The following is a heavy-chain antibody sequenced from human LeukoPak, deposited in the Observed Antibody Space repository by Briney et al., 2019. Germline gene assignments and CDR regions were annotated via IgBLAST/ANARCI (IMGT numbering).Heavy chain of an antibody. CDR3: ARVVPYDSSYYMDV. J-gene: IGHJ6*03. Sequence: GASVKVSCKASGYTFTSYGISWVRQAPGQGPEWMGWISAYNGNTNYAQKLQGRVTMTTDTSTSTAYMELRSLRSDDTAVYYCARVVPYDSSYYMDVWGKGTTVTVSS. V-gene: IGHV1-18*01. CDR1: GYTFTSYG. CDR2: ISAYNGNT. D-gene: IGHD3-22*01.